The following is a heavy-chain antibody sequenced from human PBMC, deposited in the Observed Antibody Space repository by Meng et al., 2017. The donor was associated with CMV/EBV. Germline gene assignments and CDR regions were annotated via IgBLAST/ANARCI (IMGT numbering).Heavy chain of an antibody. CDR2: IRSKANSYAT. CDR1: GFTFSGSA. V-gene: IGHV3-73*01. CDR3: TRPNAYYDFWSGYGMGYYYYGMDV. D-gene: IGHD3-3*01. J-gene: IGHJ6*02. Sequence: GESLKISCAASGFTFSGSAMHWVRQASGKGLEWVGRIRSKANSYATAYAASVKGRFTISRDDSKNTEYLQMNSLKTEDTAVYYCTRPNAYYDFWSGYGMGYYYYGMDVWGQGTTVTVSS.